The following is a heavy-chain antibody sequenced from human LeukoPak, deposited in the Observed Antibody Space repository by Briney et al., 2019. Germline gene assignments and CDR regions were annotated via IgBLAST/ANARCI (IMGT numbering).Heavy chain of an antibody. CDR1: GFTFSSYA. V-gene: IGHV3-30*04. D-gene: IGHD3-22*01. CDR3: ASDPPYYFDGSGYYYGHFQH. J-gene: IGHJ1*01. Sequence: PGRSLRLSCAASGFTFSSYAMHWVRQAPSKGLEWVAVISYDGSNKYYADSVKGRFTISRDNSKNTLYLQMNSLRAEDTAVYYCASDPPYYFDGSGYYYGHFQHRGQGTLVTVSS. CDR2: ISYDGSNK.